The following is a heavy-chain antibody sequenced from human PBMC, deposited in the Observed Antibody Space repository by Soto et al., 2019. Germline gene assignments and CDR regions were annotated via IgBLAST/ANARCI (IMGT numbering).Heavy chain of an antibody. CDR3: ARRGGSGWTFDY. CDR1: GFTFSSYA. Sequence: QVQLVESGGGVVQPGRSLRLSCAASGFTFSSYAMHWVRQAPGKGLEWVADISYDGSNKYYADSVKGRFTISRDNSKNTLYLQMNSLRAEDTAVYYCARRGGSGWTFDYWGQGTLVTVSS. D-gene: IGHD6-19*01. J-gene: IGHJ4*02. V-gene: IGHV3-30-3*01. CDR2: ISYDGSNK.